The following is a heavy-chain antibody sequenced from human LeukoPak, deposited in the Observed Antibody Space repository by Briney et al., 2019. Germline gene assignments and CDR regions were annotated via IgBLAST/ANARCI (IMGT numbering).Heavy chain of an antibody. V-gene: IGHV1-8*01. D-gene: IGHD2-2*01. CDR3: ARGWYQLLFGNDAFDI. Sequence: ASVKVSCKASGYTFTSYDINWLRQATGQGLEWMGWMNPNSGNTGYAQKFQGRVTMTRNTSISTAYMELSSLRSEDTAVYYCARGWYQLLFGNDAFDIWGQGTMVTVSS. CDR2: MNPNSGNT. J-gene: IGHJ3*02. CDR1: GYTFTSYD.